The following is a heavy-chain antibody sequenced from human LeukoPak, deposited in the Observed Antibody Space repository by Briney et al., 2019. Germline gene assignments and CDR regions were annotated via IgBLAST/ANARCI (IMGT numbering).Heavy chain of an antibody. CDR2: IYYSGST. CDR3: ARVRRSALYGDHWFDP. V-gene: IGHV4-39*07. D-gene: IGHD3-16*02. J-gene: IGHJ5*02. Sequence: RTSETLSLTCTVSGGSISSSSYYWGWIRQPPGKGLEWIGSIYYSGSTYYNPSLKSRVTISVDTSKNQFSLKLSSVTAADTAVYYCARVRRSALYGDHWFDPWGQGTLVTVSS. CDR1: GGSISSSSYY.